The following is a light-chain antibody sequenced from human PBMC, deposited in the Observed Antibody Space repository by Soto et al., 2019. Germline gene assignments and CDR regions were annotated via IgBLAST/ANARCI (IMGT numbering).Light chain of an antibody. CDR2: DAS. CDR1: QSVSIQ. V-gene: IGKV3-11*01. J-gene: IGKJ4*01. CDR3: HQRSDWPLT. Sequence: EIVLTQSPATLSLSPGERATLSCRASQSVSIQLAWYQQQPAQDPRLLIYDASNRATGIPARFIGSGSGTDYTLTISSREPEDFAAYYYHQRSDWPLTFGGGTKVEIK.